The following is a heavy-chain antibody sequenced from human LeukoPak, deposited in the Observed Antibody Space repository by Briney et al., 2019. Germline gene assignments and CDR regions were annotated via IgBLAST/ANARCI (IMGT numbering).Heavy chain of an antibody. D-gene: IGHD2-15*01. CDR1: GFTFSSYA. V-gene: IGHV3-23*01. CDR2: ISYAGSSS. CDR3: AKDVQGVVVVVAATD. J-gene: IGHJ4*02. Sequence: PGGSLRLSCAASGFTFSSYAMTWVRQAPGKGLEWVSTISYAGSSSYYADSVKGRFTISRDNSKNTLYLQMNSLRAEDTAVYYCAKDVQGVVVVVAATDWGQGTLVTVSS.